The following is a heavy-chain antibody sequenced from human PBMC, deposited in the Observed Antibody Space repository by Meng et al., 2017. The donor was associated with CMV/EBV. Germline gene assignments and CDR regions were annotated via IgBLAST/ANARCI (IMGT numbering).Heavy chain of an antibody. D-gene: IGHD1-26*01. CDR3: ARDAGATGMDV. J-gene: IGHJ6*02. CDR2: INSDGSST. Sequence: GESLKISCAASGFTFSSYWMHWVRQAPGKGLVWVSRINSDGSSTSYADSVKGRFTISRDNAKNTLYLQMNSLRAEGTAVYYCARDAGATGMDVWGQGTTVTVSS. CDR1: GFTFSSYW. V-gene: IGHV3-74*01.